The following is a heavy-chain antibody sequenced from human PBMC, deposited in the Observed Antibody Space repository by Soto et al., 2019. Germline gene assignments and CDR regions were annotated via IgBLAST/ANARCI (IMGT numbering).Heavy chain of an antibody. CDR1: GFTFSSYA. J-gene: IGHJ6*02. V-gene: IGHV3-30-3*01. D-gene: IGHD2-2*02. Sequence: GGSLRLSCAASGFTFSSYAMHWVRQAPGKGLEWVAVKSFDGSNKYYADSVKGRFTISRDNSKNTLYLQMNSLRAEDTAVYYCARDKRQAAIDYYGMDVWGQGTTVTVSS. CDR2: KSFDGSNK. CDR3: ARDKRQAAIDYYGMDV.